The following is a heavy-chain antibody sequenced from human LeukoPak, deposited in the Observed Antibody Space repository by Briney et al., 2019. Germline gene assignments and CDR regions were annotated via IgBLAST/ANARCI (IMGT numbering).Heavy chain of an antibody. CDR2: INRSGSYI. Sequence: GGSLRLSCAASGFTFSSYWMNWVRQAPGKGLEWVSSINRSGSYIFYADSVKGRFTISRDNTKNSLYLQMNSLRAEDTAVYYCARDPGIQLWSYYFDYWGPGTLVTVSS. V-gene: IGHV3-21*01. CDR3: ARDPGIQLWSYYFDY. J-gene: IGHJ4*02. D-gene: IGHD5-18*01. CDR1: GFTFSSYW.